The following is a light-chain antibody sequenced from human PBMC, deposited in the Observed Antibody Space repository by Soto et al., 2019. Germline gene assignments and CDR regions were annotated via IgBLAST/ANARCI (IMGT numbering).Light chain of an antibody. J-gene: IGLJ2*01. CDR1: NIGSKS. CDR2: DDS. V-gene: IGLV3-21*02. CDR3: QVWDSSSDQLV. Sequence: SYELTQPPSVSVAPGQTARITWGGNNIGSKSVNWYHQKQGQAPVLVVYDDSDRPSGIPGRFSGSNSGNTATLTISRVEAGDEADYYCQVWDSSSDQLVFGGGTKLTVL.